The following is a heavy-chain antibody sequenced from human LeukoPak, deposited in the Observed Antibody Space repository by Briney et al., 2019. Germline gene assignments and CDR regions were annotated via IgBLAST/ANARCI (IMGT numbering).Heavy chain of an antibody. J-gene: IGHJ3*02. CDR1: GFTFDDYA. Sequence: GRSLRLFCAASGFTFDDYAMHWVRQAPGKGLQWVSGISWHSGSIGYADSVKGRFTTSRDNPKNSLYLQMNSLSAEDTALYYCAKEAALGAAGTDAFDIWGQGTMVTVSS. CDR2: ISWHSGSI. V-gene: IGHV3-9*01. D-gene: IGHD6-13*01. CDR3: AKEAALGAAGTDAFDI.